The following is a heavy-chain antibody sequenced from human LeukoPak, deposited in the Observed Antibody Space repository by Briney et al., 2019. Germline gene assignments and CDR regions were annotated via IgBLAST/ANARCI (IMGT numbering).Heavy chain of an antibody. Sequence: SETLSLTCTVSGGSITGYYWTWIRQPAGKGLEWIGRVSDTGRAYYNPSLERRVTISLDTSNNRFSLEVTSVTAADTAVYYCARGTVMTPISGYYSFVYWGQGTLVSVSS. V-gene: IGHV4-4*07. CDR3: ARGTVMTPISGYYSFVY. CDR1: GGSITGYY. J-gene: IGHJ4*02. D-gene: IGHD5-12*01. CDR2: VSDTGRA.